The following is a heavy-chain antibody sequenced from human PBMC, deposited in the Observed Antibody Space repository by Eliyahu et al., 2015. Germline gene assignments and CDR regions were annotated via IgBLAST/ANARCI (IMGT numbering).Heavy chain of an antibody. Sequence: QVQXVESGGGVVQPGRSLRLSCAAPGXTFSNYGMHWVRQAPGKGLEWVAVIWYDGSNKXXADSVKGRFTISRDNSKNTLYLQMNSLRAEDTAVYYCARGNGRDAYYFDYWGQGTLVTVSS. CDR1: GXTFSNYG. CDR3: ARGNGRDAYYFDY. CDR2: IWYDGSNK. D-gene: IGHD1-1*01. V-gene: IGHV3-33*01. J-gene: IGHJ4*02.